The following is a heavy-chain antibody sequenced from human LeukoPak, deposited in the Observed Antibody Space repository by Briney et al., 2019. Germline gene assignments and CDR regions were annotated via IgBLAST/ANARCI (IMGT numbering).Heavy chain of an antibody. CDR2: IYYSGST. D-gene: IGHD4-17*01. CDR1: GGSISSGDYY. CDR3: ARTTLSWSNAFDI. V-gene: IGHV4-30-4*08. J-gene: IGHJ3*02. Sequence: PSQTLSLTCTVSGGSISSGDYYWSWIRQPPGKGLEWIGYIYYSGSTYYNPSLKSRVTISVDTSKNQFSLKLSSVTAADTAVYYRARTTLSWSNAFDIWGQGTMVTVSS.